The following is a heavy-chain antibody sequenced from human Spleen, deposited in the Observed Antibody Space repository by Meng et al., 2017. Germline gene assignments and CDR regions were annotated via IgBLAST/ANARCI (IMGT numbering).Heavy chain of an antibody. V-gene: IGHV4-34*01. CDR3: ARGPSIRYRKSSQLGK. D-gene: IGHD3-16*02. CDR1: DGTFGGYF. J-gene: IGHJ4*02. Sequence: QVQLQESGPGLVKPSETLSLTCGVYDGTFGGYFWGGTRQSPEKGFEWIGEISHSGTTNYNPSLQSRVTLSVDTSNNQVSLHLDSVTAADTAVYYCARGPSIRYRKSSQLGKWGQGTLVTVSS. CDR2: ISHSGTT.